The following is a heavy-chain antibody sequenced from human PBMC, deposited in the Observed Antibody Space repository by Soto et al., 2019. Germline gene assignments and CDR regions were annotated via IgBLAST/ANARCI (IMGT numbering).Heavy chain of an antibody. Sequence: ASVKVSCKASGYTFTSYDINWVRQATGQGLEWMGWMNPNSGNTGYAQKFQGRVTMTRNTSISTAYMELSSLRSEDTAVYYCARGPVDWNYSYYYYMEVWGKGTTVTVSS. V-gene: IGHV1-8*01. CDR3: ARGPVDWNYSYYYYMEV. CDR1: GYTFTSYD. CDR2: MNPNSGNT. D-gene: IGHD1-1*01. J-gene: IGHJ6*03.